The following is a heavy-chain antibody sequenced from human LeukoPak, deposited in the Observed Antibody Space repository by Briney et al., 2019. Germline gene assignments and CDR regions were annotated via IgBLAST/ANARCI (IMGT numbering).Heavy chain of an antibody. Sequence: GGSLRLSCAVSGFTFSSYAMTWVRQTPGKGLEWVSAITASGGSTYYADSVKGRFTISRDNSKNTLYLQVNSLRAEDTAVYYCAKFPYGDYYLKNWAREPLATVSS. CDR3: AKFPYGDYYLKN. CDR1: GFTFSSYA. J-gene: IGHJ4*02. D-gene: IGHD4-17*01. CDR2: ITASGGST. V-gene: IGHV3-23*01.